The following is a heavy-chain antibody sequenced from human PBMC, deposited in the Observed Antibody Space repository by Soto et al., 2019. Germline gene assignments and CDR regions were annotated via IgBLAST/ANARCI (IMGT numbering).Heavy chain of an antibody. CDR3: ASTVAAADY. D-gene: IGHD6-13*01. J-gene: IGHJ4*02. V-gene: IGHV3-53*01. CDR2: IYSGGST. CDR1: GFTFSSYA. Sequence: PGGSLRLSCAASGFTFSSYAMSWVRQAPGKGLEWVSVIYSGGSTYYADSVKGRFTISRDNSKNTLYLQMNSLRAEDTAVYYCASTVAAADYWGQGTLVTVSS.